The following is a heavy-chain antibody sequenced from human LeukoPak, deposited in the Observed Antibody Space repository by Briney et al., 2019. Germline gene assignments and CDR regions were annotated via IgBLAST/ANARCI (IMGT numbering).Heavy chain of an antibody. V-gene: IGHV3-33*01. J-gene: IGHJ4*02. CDR3: ARGTSGYDFLRSPLDY. D-gene: IGHD5-12*01. Sequence: PGGSLRLSCAASGFTFSSYGMHWVRQAPGKGLEWVAVIWYDGSNKYYADSVKGRFTISRDNSKNTLYLQMNSLRAEDAAVYYCARGTSGYDFLRSPLDYWGQGTLVTVSS. CDR2: IWYDGSNK. CDR1: GFTFSSYG.